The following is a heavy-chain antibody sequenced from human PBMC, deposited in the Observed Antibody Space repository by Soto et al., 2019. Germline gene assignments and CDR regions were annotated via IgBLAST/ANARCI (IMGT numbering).Heavy chain of an antibody. D-gene: IGHD3-3*01. J-gene: IGHJ5*02. CDR1: GYTFTSYD. CDR2: MNPNSGNT. CDR3: ARGRDTIFGAVMIPQEWFDP. V-gene: IGHV1-8*01. Sequence: ASVKVSCKASGYTFTSYDINWVRQATGQGLEWMGWMNPNSGNTGYAQKFQGRVTMTRNTSISTAYMELSSLRSEDTAVYYCARGRDTIFGAVMIPQEWFDPWGQGTLVPFSS.